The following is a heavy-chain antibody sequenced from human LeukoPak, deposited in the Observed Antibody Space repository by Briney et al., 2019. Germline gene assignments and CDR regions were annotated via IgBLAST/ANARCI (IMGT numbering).Heavy chain of an antibody. V-gene: IGHV3-53*04. Sequence: GGSLRLSCAASGFTVSSNYMSWVRQAPGKGLEWVSVIYSGGSTYYADSVTGRFTISRHNSKNTLYLQMNSLRAEDTAVYYCARVTCRDPDTGCSIDYWGQGTLVTVSS. D-gene: IGHD3-10*01. CDR1: GFTVSSNY. CDR2: IYSGGST. J-gene: IGHJ4*02. CDR3: ARVTCRDPDTGCSIDY.